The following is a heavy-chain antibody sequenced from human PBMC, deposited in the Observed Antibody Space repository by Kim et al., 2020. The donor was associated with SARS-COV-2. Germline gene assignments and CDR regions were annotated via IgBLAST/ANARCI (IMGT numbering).Heavy chain of an antibody. Sequence: DSVKGRFTISRDNAKNSLYLQMNSLRAEDTAVYYCARGADDSSGSPYGMDVWGQGTTVTVSS. V-gene: IGHV3-21*01. D-gene: IGHD3-22*01. J-gene: IGHJ6*02. CDR3: ARGADDSSGSPYGMDV.